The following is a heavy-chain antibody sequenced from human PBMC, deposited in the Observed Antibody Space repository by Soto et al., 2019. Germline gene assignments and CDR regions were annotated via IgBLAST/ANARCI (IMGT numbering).Heavy chain of an antibody. CDR2: ISAYNGNT. V-gene: IGHV1-18*01. Sequence: QVQLVQSGAEVKKPGASVKVSCKASGYTFTSYGISWVRQAPGQGLEWMGWISAYNGNTNYAQKLQGRVTMTTDTSTSTAYMELRSLRSDDTAVYYWARDSDSSGWSYYYYYGMDVWGQGTTVTVSS. CDR3: ARDSDSSGWSYYYYYGMDV. J-gene: IGHJ6*02. CDR1: GYTFTSYG. D-gene: IGHD6-19*01.